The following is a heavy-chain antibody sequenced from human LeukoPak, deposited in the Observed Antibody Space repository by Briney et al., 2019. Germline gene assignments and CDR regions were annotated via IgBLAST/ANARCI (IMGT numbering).Heavy chain of an antibody. CDR3: ARDLSATVTTDWRTFDI. V-gene: IGHV4-39*07. CDR1: GGSISSSSYY. Sequence: SETLSLTCTVSGGSISSSSYYWGWIRQPPGKGLEWIGSIYYSGSTYYNPSLKSRVTISVDTSKNQFSLKLSSVTAADTAVYYCARDLSATVTTDWRTFDIWGQGTMVTVSS. CDR2: IYYSGST. D-gene: IGHD4-17*01. J-gene: IGHJ3*02.